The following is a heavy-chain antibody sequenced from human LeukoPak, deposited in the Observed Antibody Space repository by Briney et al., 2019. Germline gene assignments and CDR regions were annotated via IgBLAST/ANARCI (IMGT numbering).Heavy chain of an antibody. J-gene: IGHJ3*02. CDR1: GFTFSSNW. D-gene: IGHD1-26*01. Sequence: QPGGSLGLSCVASGFTFSSNWMHWVRQGPGKGLVWVSRINSDGSETRHADSVKGRFTISRDNAKNTLYLQMNTLSAEDTAVYYCARAGEGLLAYSFDIWGQGTMVTVCS. V-gene: IGHV3-74*01. CDR3: ARAGEGLLAYSFDI. CDR2: INSDGSET.